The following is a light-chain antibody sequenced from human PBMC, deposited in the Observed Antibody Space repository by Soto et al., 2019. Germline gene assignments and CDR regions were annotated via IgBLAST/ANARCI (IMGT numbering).Light chain of an antibody. CDR2: DAS. CDR3: QQYNSHRT. V-gene: IGKV1-5*01. Sequence: DIQMTQSPSTLSASVGARVSIACRASQSISSWLAWYQQKPGKAPKLLIYDASSLESGVPSRFSGSESGTEFTLTIRSLQPDDSATYYCQQYNSHRTFGQGTKVDIK. J-gene: IGKJ1*01. CDR1: QSISSW.